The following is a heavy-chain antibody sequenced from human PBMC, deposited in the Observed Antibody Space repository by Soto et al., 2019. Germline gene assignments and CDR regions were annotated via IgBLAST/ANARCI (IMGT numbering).Heavy chain of an antibody. J-gene: IGHJ4*02. CDR3: ARVGGSCSSTSCYAYFDS. CDR1: GFTFSNFG. V-gene: IGHV3-21*01. D-gene: IGHD2-2*01. CDR2: ISSGDSSI. Sequence: LRLSCAASGFTFSNFGMDWVRQAPGKGLEWVSSISSGDSSIFYADSVKGRLTISRDNARNSLYLQMNSLRADDTAVYYCARVGGSCSSTSCYAYFDSWGQGTLVTVSS.